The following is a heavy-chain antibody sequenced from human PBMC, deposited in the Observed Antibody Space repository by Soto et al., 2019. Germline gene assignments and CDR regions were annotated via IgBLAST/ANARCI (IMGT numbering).Heavy chain of an antibody. V-gene: IGHV3-48*01. CDR3: ARDGGQCLNWFDP. CDR1: GFTFSSYS. Sequence: EVQLVESGGGLVQPGGSLRLSCAASGFTFSSYSMNWVRQAPGKGLEWVSYISSSTIFYADSVKGRFTISRDNAKNSLYLHMNSLRAEDTAVYYCARDGGQCLNWFDPWGQGTLVTVSS. J-gene: IGHJ5*02. D-gene: IGHD2-15*01. CDR2: ISSSTI.